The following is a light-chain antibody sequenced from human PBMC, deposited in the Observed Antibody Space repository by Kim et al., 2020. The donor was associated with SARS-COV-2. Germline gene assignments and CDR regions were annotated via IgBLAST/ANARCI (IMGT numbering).Light chain of an antibody. J-gene: IGLJ1*01. V-gene: IGLV1-47*01. CDR3: ATWDDSLNGYV. Sequence: ELTQPPSVSGTPGQRVTFSCSGSTPNIGSNYVSWYQQLPGTAPKLLIYRNNQRPSGVPDRFSGSKSGTSASLAFSGLRSADEADYYCATWDDSLNGYVFGTGTKVTVL. CDR2: RNN. CDR1: TPNIGSNY.